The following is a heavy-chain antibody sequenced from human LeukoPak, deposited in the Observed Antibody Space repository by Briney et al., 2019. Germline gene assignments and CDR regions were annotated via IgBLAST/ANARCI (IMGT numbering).Heavy chain of an antibody. Sequence: ASVKVSCKASGYTFTGYGISWVRQAPGQGLEWMGWISAYNGNTNYAQKLQGRVTMTTDTSTSTAYMELRSLRSDDTAVYYCAREVGAGCSGGSCPLYYYYGMDVWGQGTTVTVSS. D-gene: IGHD2-15*01. CDR1: GYTFTGYG. CDR3: AREVGAGCSGGSCPLYYYYGMDV. J-gene: IGHJ6*02. CDR2: ISAYNGNT. V-gene: IGHV1-18*01.